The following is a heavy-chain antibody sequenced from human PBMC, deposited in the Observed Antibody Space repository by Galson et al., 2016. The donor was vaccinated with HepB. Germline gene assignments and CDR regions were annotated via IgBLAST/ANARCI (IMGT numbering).Heavy chain of an antibody. D-gene: IGHD3-10*01. CDR1: GGTFSSYV. CDR2: IIPMFGKV. Sequence: SVKVSCKASGGTFSSYVISWVRQAPGQGLEWMGGIIPMFGKVNYAQKFQGRVTITADESTSTASMELSSLSSEDAAVYFCTRDGYGPGGAGDFWGQGTLVTVSS. V-gene: IGHV1-69*13. J-gene: IGHJ4*02. CDR3: TRDGYGPGGAGDF.